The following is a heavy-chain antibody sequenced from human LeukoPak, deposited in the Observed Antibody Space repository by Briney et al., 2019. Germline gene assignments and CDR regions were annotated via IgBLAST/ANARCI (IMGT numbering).Heavy chain of an antibody. V-gene: IGHV4-61*02. CDR2: ISSSGST. Sequence: SETLSLTCTVSGDSISSGDYYWSWIRQPAGKGLEWIGRISSSGSTNYNPSLKSRVTISVDTSKNQFSLKLSSVTAADTAVYYCARARRITMIVVANNWFDPWGQGTLVTVSS. J-gene: IGHJ5*02. CDR1: GDSISSGDYY. D-gene: IGHD3-22*01. CDR3: ARARRITMIVVANNWFDP.